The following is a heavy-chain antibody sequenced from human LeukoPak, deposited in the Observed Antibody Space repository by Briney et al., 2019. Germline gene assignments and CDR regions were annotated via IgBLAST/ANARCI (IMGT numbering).Heavy chain of an antibody. CDR2: ISSSSSYI. CDR3: ARPPLAIPENTAMVPYYFDY. Sequence: GGSLRLSCAGSGFTFSSYSMNRVRQAPGKGLEWVSSISSSSSYIYYADSVKGRFTISRDNAKNSLYLQMNSLRAEDTAVYYCARPPLAIPENTAMVPYYFDYWGQGTLVSVSS. D-gene: IGHD5-18*01. J-gene: IGHJ4*02. CDR1: GFTFSSYS. V-gene: IGHV3-21*01.